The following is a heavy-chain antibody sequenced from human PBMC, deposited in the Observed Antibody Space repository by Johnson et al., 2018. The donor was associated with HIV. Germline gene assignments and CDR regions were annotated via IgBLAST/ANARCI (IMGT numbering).Heavy chain of an antibody. J-gene: IGHJ3*02. CDR3: ARELRGPDAFDI. Sequence: QVQLMESGGGVVQPGGSLSLSCVASGFTFSNFGMHWVRQAPGKGLEWVAVISYDGSNKYYADSVKGRFTISRDNSKNTLYLQMNSLRAEDTAVYYCARELRGPDAFDIWGQGTMVTVSS. CDR1: GFTFSNFG. V-gene: IGHV3-30*19. CDR2: ISYDGSNK.